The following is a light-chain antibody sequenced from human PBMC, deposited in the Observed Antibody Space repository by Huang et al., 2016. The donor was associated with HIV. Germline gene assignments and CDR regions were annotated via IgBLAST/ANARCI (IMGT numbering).Light chain of an antibody. CDR2: AAS. CDR3: QQSYSTLVT. CDR1: QSISSY. J-gene: IGKJ2*01. V-gene: IGKV1-39*01. Sequence: DIQMTQSPSSLSASVGDRVTITCRASQSISSYLNWYQQKPVKAPKLLIYAASSLQSGVPSRFSGSGSGTDFTLTISSLQPEDFATYYCQQSYSTLVTFGHGTKLEIK.